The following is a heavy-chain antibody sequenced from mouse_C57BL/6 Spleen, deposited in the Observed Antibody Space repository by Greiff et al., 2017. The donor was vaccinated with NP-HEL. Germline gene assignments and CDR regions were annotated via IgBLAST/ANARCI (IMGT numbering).Heavy chain of an antibody. CDR1: GYTFTSYW. V-gene: IGHV1-55*01. J-gene: IGHJ3*01. D-gene: IGHD1-1*01. CDR3: AGWGYGSSLWFAD. CDR2: IYPGSGST. Sequence: VQLQQPGAELVKPGASVKMSCTASGYTFTSYWITWVKQRPGQGLEWIGDIYPGSGSTNYNEKFKSKATLTVDTSSSTAYMQLSSLTSEDSAVYYCAGWGYGSSLWFADWGQGTLVTVSA.